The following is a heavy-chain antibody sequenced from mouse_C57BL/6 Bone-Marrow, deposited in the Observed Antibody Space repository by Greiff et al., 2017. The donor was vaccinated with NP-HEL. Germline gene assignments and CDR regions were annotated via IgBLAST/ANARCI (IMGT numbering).Heavy chain of an antibody. J-gene: IGHJ3*01. CDR1: GFSLSTFGMG. V-gene: IGHV8-8*01. D-gene: IGHD2-1*01. CDR3: ARIAPPGVYYGLFAY. Sequence: QVQLQQSGPGILQPSQTLSLTCSFSGFSLSTFGMGVGWIRQPSGKGLEWLAHIWWDDDKYYNPALKSRLTISKDTSKNQVFLKIANVDTADTATYYCARIAPPGVYYGLFAYWGQGTLVTVSA. CDR2: IWWDDDK.